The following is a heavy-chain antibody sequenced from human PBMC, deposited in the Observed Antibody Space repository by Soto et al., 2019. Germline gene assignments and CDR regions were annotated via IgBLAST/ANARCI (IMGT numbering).Heavy chain of an antibody. V-gene: IGHV1-18*01. D-gene: IGHD3-16*02. CDR3: ARDPLYDYVWGSYRYTVVPFDY. CDR1: GYTFTSYG. CDR2: ISAYNGNT. Sequence: GASVKVSCKASGYTFTSYGISWVRQAPGQGLEWMGWISAYNGNTNYAQKLQGRVTMTTDTSTSTAYMELRSLRSDDTAVYYCARDPLYDYVWGSYRYTVVPFDYWGQGTLVTVSS. J-gene: IGHJ4*02.